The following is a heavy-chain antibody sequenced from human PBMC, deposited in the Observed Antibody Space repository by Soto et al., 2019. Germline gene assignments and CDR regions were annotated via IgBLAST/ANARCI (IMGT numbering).Heavy chain of an antibody. CDR3: ARDFGCSSTSCPEIYYYYYYMDV. CDR1: GFTFSSYW. CDR2: IKQDGSEK. V-gene: IGHV3-7*01. J-gene: IGHJ6*03. D-gene: IGHD2-2*01. Sequence: GGSLRLSCAASGFTFSSYWMSWVRQAPGKGLEWVANIKQDGSEKYYVDSVKGRFTISRDNAKNSLYLQMNSLRAEDTAVYYCARDFGCSSTSCPEIYYYYYYMDVWGKGTTVTVSS.